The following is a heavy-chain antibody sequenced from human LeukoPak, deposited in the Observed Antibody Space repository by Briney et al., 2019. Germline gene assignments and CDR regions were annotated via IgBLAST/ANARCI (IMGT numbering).Heavy chain of an antibody. Sequence: PSETLSLTCTVSGGSISSYYWSWIRQPPGKRLEWIGYIYYSGSTNYNPSLKSRVTISVDTSKNQFSLKLSSVTAADTAVYYYARGRQLWFLWGQGTLVTVSS. D-gene: IGHD5-18*01. CDR3: ARGRQLWFL. V-gene: IGHV4-59*12. CDR2: IYYSGST. CDR1: GGSISSYY. J-gene: IGHJ4*02.